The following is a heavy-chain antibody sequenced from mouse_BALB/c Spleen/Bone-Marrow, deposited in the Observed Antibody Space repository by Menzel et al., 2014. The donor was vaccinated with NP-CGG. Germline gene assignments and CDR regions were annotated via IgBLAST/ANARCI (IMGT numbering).Heavy chain of an antibody. CDR1: GFAFSNYW. J-gene: IGHJ3*01. Sequence: EVKLMESGGGSVQPGGSMKLSCVASGFAFSNYWMNWVRQPPEKGLEWVAEIRLKSNNYATHYAESVKGRFTISRDDSKSSVYLQMNNLRAEDTGIYYCTSGFSYWGQGTLVTVSA. CDR3: TSGFSY. V-gene: IGHV6-6*02. CDR2: IRLKSNNYAT.